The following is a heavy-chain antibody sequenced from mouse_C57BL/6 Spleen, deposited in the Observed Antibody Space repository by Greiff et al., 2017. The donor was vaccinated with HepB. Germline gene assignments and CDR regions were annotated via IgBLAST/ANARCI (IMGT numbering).Heavy chain of an antibody. CDR1: GFNIKDDY. Sequence: EVQLQQSGAELVRPGASVKLSCTASGFNIKDDYMHWVKQRPEQGLEWIGWIDPENGDTEYASKFQGKATIPADTSSNTAYLQLSSLTSEDTAVYYCTRPRQLRPHYYAMDYWGQGTSVTVSS. J-gene: IGHJ4*01. V-gene: IGHV14-4*01. D-gene: IGHD3-2*02. CDR2: IDPENGDT. CDR3: TRPRQLRPHYYAMDY.